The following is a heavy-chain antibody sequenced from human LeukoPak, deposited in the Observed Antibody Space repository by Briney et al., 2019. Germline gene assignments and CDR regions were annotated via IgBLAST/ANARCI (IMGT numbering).Heavy chain of an antibody. CDR3: AREKNWNHYYYYYGMDV. D-gene: IGHD1-1*01. CDR1: GGSISSYY. J-gene: IGHJ6*02. CDR2: IYYSGST. Sequence: SETLSLTCTVSGGSISSYYWSWIRQPPGKGLEWIGYIYYSGSTNYNPSLKSRDTISVDTSKNQFSLKLSSVTAADTAVYYCAREKNWNHYYYYYGMDVWGQGTTVTVSS. V-gene: IGHV4-59*12.